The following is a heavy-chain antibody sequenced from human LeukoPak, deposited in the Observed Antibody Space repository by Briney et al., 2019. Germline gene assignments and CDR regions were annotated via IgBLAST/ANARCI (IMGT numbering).Heavy chain of an antibody. Sequence: GGSLRLSCAASGFTFSSYNMNWVRQAPGKGLEWVSSISSSSDYIYYADSVKGRFTISRDNAKNSLYLQMNSLRVEDTAVYYCARCTTGRTFGSLREIKRSREIGYWGQGTLVTVSS. CDR1: GFTFSSYN. CDR2: ISSSSDYI. CDR3: ARCTTGRTFGSLREIKRSREIGY. J-gene: IGHJ4*02. D-gene: IGHD1-1*01. V-gene: IGHV3-21*01.